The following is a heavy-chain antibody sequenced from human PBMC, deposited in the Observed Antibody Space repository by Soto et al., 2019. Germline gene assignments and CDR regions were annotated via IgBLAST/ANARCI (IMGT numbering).Heavy chain of an antibody. D-gene: IGHD6-13*01. CDR2: IRSKTDGGTT. Sequence: LRLPCAASGITFSNAWMNWVRQAPGKGLEYIGRIRSKTDGGTTEYAAPVEGRFTISRDDSKNTLYLQRGGLKTEDTAVYYCTTTRPGTNVFDNWGQGTLVTVSS. CDR3: TTTRPGTNVFDN. V-gene: IGHV3-15*01. J-gene: IGHJ3*02. CDR1: GITFSNAW.